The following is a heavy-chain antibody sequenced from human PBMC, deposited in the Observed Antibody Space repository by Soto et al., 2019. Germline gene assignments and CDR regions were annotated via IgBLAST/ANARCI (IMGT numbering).Heavy chain of an antibody. CDR1: GFTVSSNY. V-gene: IGHV3-66*01. J-gene: IGHJ4*02. CDR3: AKDAPMEY. D-gene: IGHD1-1*01. CDR2: IYTGGST. Sequence: EVQLVESGGGLVQPGGSLRLSCAASGFTVSSNYMTWVRQAPGKGLEWVSVIYTGGSTYYADSVKGRFTISRDNSKNTRYLQMSSRRAEDAAVYYCAKDAPMEYWGQGTLVTVSS.